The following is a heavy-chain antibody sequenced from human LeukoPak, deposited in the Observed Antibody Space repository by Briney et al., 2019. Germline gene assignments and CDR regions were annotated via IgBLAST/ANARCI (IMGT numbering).Heavy chain of an antibody. CDR3: ASLEFGELPFDY. CDR1: GFTFDDYA. Sequence: GGSLRLSCAASGFTFDDYAMHWVRHAPGKGLEWVSGISWNSGSIGYADSVKGRFTISRDNAKNSLYLQMNSLRAEDTAVYYCASLEFGELPFDYWGQGTLVTVSS. D-gene: IGHD3-10*01. J-gene: IGHJ4*02. V-gene: IGHV3-9*01. CDR2: ISWNSGSI.